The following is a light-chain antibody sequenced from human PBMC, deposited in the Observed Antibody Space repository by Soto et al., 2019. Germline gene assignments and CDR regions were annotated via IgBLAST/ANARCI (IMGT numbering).Light chain of an antibody. V-gene: IGLV2-14*01. CDR3: SSYTTSSYYV. J-gene: IGLJ1*01. CDR1: SSDVGGYIY. CDR2: DVT. Sequence: HCVLTQPSSVSGSPVQSITISCTGTSSDVGGYIYVSWYQQHPGKAPKLMIYDVTSRPSGVSYRFSGSKSGNTASLTISGLQAEEEADYYCSSYTTSSYYVFGTGTKVTVL.